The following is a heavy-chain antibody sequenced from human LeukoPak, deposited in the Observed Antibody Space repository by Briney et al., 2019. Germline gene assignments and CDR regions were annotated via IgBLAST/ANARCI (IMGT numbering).Heavy chain of an antibody. D-gene: IGHD2-15*01. CDR1: SGSISSSSHY. V-gene: IGHV4-39*01. J-gene: IGHJ4*02. CDR2: VYYRCAT. Sequence: SDTLSLTCTISSGSISSSSHYWGWIRQPPGKVRQRLGSVYYRCATYHNPSLKSRVTISADTSKNQFSLRLSAVTAADTAVYYSARLYCSGSSCFLGYWGQGTLVTVSS. CDR3: ARLYCSGSSCFLGY.